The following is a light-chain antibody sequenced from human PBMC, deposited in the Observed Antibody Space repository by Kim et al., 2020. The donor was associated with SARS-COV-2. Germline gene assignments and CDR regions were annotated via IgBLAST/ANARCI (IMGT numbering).Light chain of an antibody. Sequence: QSVLTQPPSVSAAPGQKVTISCSGSSSNIGNNYVSWYQQLPGAAPKLLIYDNNKRPSGIPDRFSGSKSGTSATLLITGLQTGDEADYYCGAWDGSLRVLFGGGTKVTVL. J-gene: IGLJ2*01. CDR2: DNN. CDR1: SSNIGNNY. CDR3: GAWDGSLRVL. V-gene: IGLV1-51*01.